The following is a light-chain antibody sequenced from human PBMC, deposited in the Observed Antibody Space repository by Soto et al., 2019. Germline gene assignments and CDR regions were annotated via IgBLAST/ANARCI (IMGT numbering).Light chain of an antibody. CDR3: SSYSSTSTPWV. V-gene: IGLV2-14*01. CDR2: EVT. CDR1: SSDVGAYKF. J-gene: IGLJ3*02. Sequence: QSALTQPASVSGSPGQLITIFCTGTSSDVGAYKFVSWYRHHPGRAPQVMIYEVTNRPSGVSSRFSGSKSGNTASLTISGLQPEDEGDYYCSSYSSTSTPWVFGGGTKVTVL.